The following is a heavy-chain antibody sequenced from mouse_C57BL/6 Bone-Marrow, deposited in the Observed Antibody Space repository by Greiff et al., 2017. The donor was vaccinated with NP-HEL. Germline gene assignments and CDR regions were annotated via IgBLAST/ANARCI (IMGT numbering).Heavy chain of an antibody. J-gene: IGHJ3*01. D-gene: IGHD1-1*01. V-gene: IGHV14-3*01. CDR1: GFNIKNTY. Sequence: VQLKESVAELVRPGASVKLSCTASGFNIKNTYMHWVKQRPEQGLEWIGRIDPANGNTKYAPKFQGKATITADTSSNTAYLQLSSLTSEDTAIYYCARSPYYYGSSPAWFAYWGQGTLVTVSA. CDR2: IDPANGNT. CDR3: ARSPYYYGSSPAWFAY.